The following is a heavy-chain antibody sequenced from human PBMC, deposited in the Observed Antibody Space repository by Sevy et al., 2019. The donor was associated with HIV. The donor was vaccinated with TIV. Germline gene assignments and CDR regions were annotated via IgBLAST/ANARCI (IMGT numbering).Heavy chain of an antibody. J-gene: IGHJ4*02. V-gene: IGHV3-48*02. CDR3: AREGSYSSSFPDY. CDR2: ISSSSSTI. Sequence: GGSLRLSCAASGFTFSSYSMNWVRQAPGKGLEWVSYISSSSSTIYYADSVKGRFTISRDNAKNSLYLQMNSLRDEDTALYYWAREGSYSSSFPDYWGQGTLVTVSS. CDR1: GFTFSSYS. D-gene: IGHD6-6*01.